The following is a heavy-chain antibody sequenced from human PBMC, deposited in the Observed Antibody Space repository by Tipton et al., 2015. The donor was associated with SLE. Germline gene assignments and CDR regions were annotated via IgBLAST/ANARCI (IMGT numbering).Heavy chain of an antibody. Sequence: TLSLTCTVSGGSLTGDYWSWIRQPPGKGLEWIGSLYQSGSIHYNPSLENRVTISVDRSKNQFSLSLSSVTAADTAVYYCARGGHSNSPNWFDPWGQGTLITVSS. CDR2: LYQSGSI. V-gene: IGHV4-59*12. D-gene: IGHD4-11*01. CDR3: ARGGHSNSPNWFDP. CDR1: GGSLTGDY. J-gene: IGHJ5*02.